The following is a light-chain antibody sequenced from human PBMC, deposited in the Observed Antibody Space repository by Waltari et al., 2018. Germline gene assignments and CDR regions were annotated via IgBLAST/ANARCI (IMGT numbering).Light chain of an antibody. CDR1: QSISSY. V-gene: IGKV1-39*01. CDR2: AAS. Sequence: DIQMTQSPSSLSAAVGYRVTITCRESQSISSYLNWYQQKPGKAPKPLIYAASSLQSGVPTRFSGSGSGTDFTLTISSLQPEDFATYYCQQSYSTPDTFGPGTKVDIK. CDR3: QQSYSTPDT. J-gene: IGKJ3*01.